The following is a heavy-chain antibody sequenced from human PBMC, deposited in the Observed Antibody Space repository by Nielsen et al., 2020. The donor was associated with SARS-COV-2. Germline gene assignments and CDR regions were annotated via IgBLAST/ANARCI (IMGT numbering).Heavy chain of an antibody. Sequence: GESLKISCAASGFTVSTNYMTWVRQAPGKGLEWVAVISFDGSDEYSADSVKGRFTISRDNAKNTLYLQMTSLRTEDTAVYYCAREDSWELLRTYDALDIWGQGTMVSVSS. CDR3: AREDSWELLRTYDALDI. CDR2: ISFDGSDE. CDR1: GFTVSTNY. D-gene: IGHD1-26*01. V-gene: IGHV3-30-3*01. J-gene: IGHJ3*02.